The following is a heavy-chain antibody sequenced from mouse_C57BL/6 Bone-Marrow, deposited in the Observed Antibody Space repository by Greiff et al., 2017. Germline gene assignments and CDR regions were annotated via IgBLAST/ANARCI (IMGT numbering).Heavy chain of an antibody. CDR1: GFNIKNTY. D-gene: IGHD1-1*01. CDR2: IDTANGNT. J-gene: IGHJ4*01. V-gene: IGHV14-3*01. CDR3: AIITTVVADYANDI. Sequence: EVQLQQSVAELVRPGASVQLSCTASGFNIKNTYMHWVKQRPEQGLEWIGRIDTANGNTKYDPKFQGTATITADTASNTVYLQLSSLTSEDTAIYYSAIITTVVADYANDIWGRGTSVSVSS.